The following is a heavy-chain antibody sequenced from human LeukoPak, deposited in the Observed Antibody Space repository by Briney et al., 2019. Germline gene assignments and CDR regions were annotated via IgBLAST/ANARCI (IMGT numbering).Heavy chain of an antibody. D-gene: IGHD1-26*01. J-gene: IGHJ4*02. CDR1: GGSISRGSYY. V-gene: IGHV4-39*07. CDR2: IYYTRST. CDR3: AREMALQEGSGPHDY. Sequence: PSETLSLTCTVSGGSISRGSYYWGWIRQPPGKGLEWIGSIYYTRSTYYNPSLKSRVTISLDTSKNQFSLKLSSVTAADTAVYYCAREMALQEGSGPHDYWGQGTLVTVSS.